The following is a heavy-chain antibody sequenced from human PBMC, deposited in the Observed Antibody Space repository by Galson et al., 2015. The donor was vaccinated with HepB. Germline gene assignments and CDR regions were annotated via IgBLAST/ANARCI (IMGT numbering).Heavy chain of an antibody. Sequence: SLRLSCAASGFPFSSQAMNWLRQGPGKGLEWVSSISGSGDTTFYADSVKGRFTISRDNSRNALFLQMDSLTVEDTGLYYCAKGALISITMAGFFESWGRGTVVTVSS. J-gene: IGHJ4*02. CDR3: AKGALISITMAGFFES. CDR1: GFPFSSQA. CDR2: ISGSGDTT. D-gene: IGHD2-8*01. V-gene: IGHV3-23*01.